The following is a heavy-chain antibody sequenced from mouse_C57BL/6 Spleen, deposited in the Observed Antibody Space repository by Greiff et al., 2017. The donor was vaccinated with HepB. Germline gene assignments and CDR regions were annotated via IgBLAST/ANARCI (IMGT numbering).Heavy chain of an antibody. Sequence: VQLQQSGPELVKPGASVKISCKASGYAFSSSWMNWVKQRPGKGLEWIGRIYPGDGDTNYNGKFKGKATLTADKSSRTAYMQLSSLTSEDSAVYCWAREVYYGVDYYAMDYWGQGTSVTVSS. D-gene: IGHD1-1*01. CDR3: AREVYYGVDYYAMDY. CDR1: GYAFSSSW. J-gene: IGHJ4*01. V-gene: IGHV1-82*01. CDR2: IYPGDGDT.